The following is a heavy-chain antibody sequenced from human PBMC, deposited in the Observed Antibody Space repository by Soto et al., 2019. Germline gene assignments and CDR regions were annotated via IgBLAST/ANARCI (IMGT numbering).Heavy chain of an antibody. V-gene: IGHV3-21*01. CDR2: ISSSSSYI. J-gene: IGHJ6*02. Sequence: PGGSLRLSCAASGFTFSSYSMNWVRQAPGKGLEWVSSISSSSSYIYYADSVKGRFTISRDNAKNSLYLQMNSLRAEDTAVYYCARDVTYYDFWSGSYYYYGMDVWGQGTTVTVSS. CDR3: ARDVTYYDFWSGSYYYYGMDV. CDR1: GFTFSSYS. D-gene: IGHD3-3*01.